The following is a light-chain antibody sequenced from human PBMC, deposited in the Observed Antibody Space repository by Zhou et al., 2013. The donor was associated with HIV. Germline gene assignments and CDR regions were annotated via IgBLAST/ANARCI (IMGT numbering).Light chain of an antibody. CDR3: QQYFSAWT. CDR1: QGISNS. Sequence: DIQMTQSPSSLSASVGDRVTITCRASQGISNSLAWYRQKPGKAPNLLLFATSTLETGVPSRFSGSGSGTDYTLTISTLQPEDFATYYCQQYFSAWTFGQGTKVEIK. J-gene: IGKJ1*01. CDR2: ATS. V-gene: IGKV1-NL1*01.